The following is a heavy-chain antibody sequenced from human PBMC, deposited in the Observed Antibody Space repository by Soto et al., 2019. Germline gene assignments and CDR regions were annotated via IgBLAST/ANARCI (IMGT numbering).Heavy chain of an antibody. CDR3: ARVGYCSGGSCYGYYYYYGMDV. CDR1: GGSISRGGYY. V-gene: IGHV4-31*02. D-gene: IGHD2-15*01. J-gene: IGHJ6*02. Sequence: PSETLSLTWTVSGGSISRGGYYGSWIRQHPGRGLEWIGYIYYSGSIYYNPSLKSRVTISVDTSKNQFSLDLSSVTAADTAVYYCARVGYCSGGSCYGYYYYYGMDVWGQGNTVT. CDR2: IYYSGSI.